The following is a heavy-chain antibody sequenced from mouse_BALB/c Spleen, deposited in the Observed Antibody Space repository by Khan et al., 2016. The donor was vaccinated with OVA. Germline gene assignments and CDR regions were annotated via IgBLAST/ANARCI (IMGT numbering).Heavy chain of an antibody. D-gene: IGHD2-14*01. Sequence: VQLQQSGPELVKPGASVKMSCKASGYTFTSYVIHWVKQKPGQGLEWIGYIYPYNDDTKSNEKFKGMATLTSDKSSSTAYMELRSLTSEDSAVYYCARNYRYDVYFDYWGQGTTLTVSS. J-gene: IGHJ2*01. CDR3: ARNYRYDVYFDY. CDR2: IYPYNDDT. V-gene: IGHV1S136*01. CDR1: GYTFTSYV.